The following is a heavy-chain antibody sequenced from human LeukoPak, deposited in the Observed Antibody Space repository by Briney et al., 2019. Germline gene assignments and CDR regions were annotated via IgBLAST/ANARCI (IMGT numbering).Heavy chain of an antibody. CDR3: ARGGDMVGTTKVPFDY. Sequence: GGSLRLSCAASGFTVTSSYTTWVRQTPGKGLEWVSIISSGSSTYYIDSVKGRFTISRDNSKNTLYLQMESLRAEDTAVYYCARGGDMVGTTKVPFDYWGQGTLVTVSS. D-gene: IGHD1-26*01. J-gene: IGHJ4*02. V-gene: IGHV3-53*01. CDR2: ISSGSST. CDR1: GFTVTSSY.